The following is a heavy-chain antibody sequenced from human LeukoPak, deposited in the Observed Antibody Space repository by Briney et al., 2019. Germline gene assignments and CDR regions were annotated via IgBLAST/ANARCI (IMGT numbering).Heavy chain of an antibody. D-gene: IGHD6-19*01. V-gene: IGHV4-34*01. Sequence: SETLSLTCAVYGGSFSGYYWSWIRQPPGKGLEWIGEINHSGSTNYNPSLKSRVTISVDTSKNQFSLKLSSVTAADTAVYYCARDGRAVADPFDYWGQGTLVTVSS. CDR2: INHSGST. CDR1: GGSFSGYY. CDR3: ARDGRAVADPFDY. J-gene: IGHJ4*02.